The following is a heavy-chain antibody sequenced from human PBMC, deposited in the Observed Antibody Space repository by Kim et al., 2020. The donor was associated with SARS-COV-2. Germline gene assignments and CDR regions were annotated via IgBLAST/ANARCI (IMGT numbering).Heavy chain of an antibody. CDR3: ARGYGSGSYYNERVWFDP. D-gene: IGHD3-10*01. CDR1: GYTFTSYG. Sequence: ASVKVSCKASGYTFTSYGISWVRQAPGQGLEWMGWISAYNGNTNYAQKLQGRVTMTTDTSTSTAYMELRSLRSDDTAVYYCARGYGSGSYYNERVWFDPWGQGTLVTVSS. V-gene: IGHV1-18*01. J-gene: IGHJ5*02. CDR2: ISAYNGNT.